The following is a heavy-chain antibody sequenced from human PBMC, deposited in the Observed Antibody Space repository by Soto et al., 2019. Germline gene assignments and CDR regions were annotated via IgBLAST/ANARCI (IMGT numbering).Heavy chain of an antibody. CDR1: GDSISWRR. Sequence: SETLSLTCTVSGDSISWRRWSWVRQSPGKGLEWIGYFCYTGSTNYNPSLKSRVTISVDRSKTQCSLKLTSVTAADTAVYYCAKSHYYSSGYYIIDHWGQGTLVTVSS. CDR2: FCYTGST. CDR3: AKSHYYSSGYYIIDH. D-gene: IGHD3-22*01. J-gene: IGHJ5*02. V-gene: IGHV4-59*01.